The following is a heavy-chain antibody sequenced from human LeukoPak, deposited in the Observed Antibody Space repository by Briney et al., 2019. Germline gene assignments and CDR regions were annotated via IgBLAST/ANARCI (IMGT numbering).Heavy chain of an antibody. J-gene: IGHJ5*01. Sequence: GGSLRLSCAASGFTFSSYAMNWVRQAPGKGLGWVSVISSGGTNTYYAGSVKGRFTVSRDNSKNTMYLQMNSLRAEDTAVYYCARGRGSGSYNWFDSWGQGTLVTVSS. CDR3: ARGRGSGSYNWFDS. CDR1: GFTFSSYA. D-gene: IGHD3-10*01. CDR2: ISSGGTNT. V-gene: IGHV3-23*01.